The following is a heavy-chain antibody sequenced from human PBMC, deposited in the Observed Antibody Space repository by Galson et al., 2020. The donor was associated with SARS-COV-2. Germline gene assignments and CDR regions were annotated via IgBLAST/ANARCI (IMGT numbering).Heavy chain of an antibody. Sequence: GESLKISCQGSGYVFTSYWIHWVRQVPGKGLEWLGRIDPSDSYTKYSPSFQGHVTTSADKSISTAYLQWNSLKASDNAIYYGARRRWCSGGGSFYSSYYFDRWGRGTPVTVSS. D-gene: IGHD2-15*01. V-gene: IGHV5-10-1*01. CDR1: GYVFTSYW. J-gene: IGHJ4*02. CDR3: ARRRWCSGGGSFYSSYYFDR. CDR2: IDPSDSYT.